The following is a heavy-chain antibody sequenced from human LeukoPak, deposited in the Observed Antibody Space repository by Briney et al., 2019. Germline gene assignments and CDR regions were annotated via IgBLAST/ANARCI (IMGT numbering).Heavy chain of an antibody. V-gene: IGHV3-48*03. CDR3: ARGLVNGNYPFKS. CDR2: IGGSGTTI. J-gene: IGHJ5*02. CDR1: GFTFSSYE. Sequence: PGGSLRLSCAASGFTFSSYEMNWVRQAPGKGLEWVSYIGGSGTTIYYADSVKGRFTISRDNAKKSLYLEMNSLRAEDTAVYYCARGLVNGNYPFKSWGQGTLVTVSS. D-gene: IGHD4-17*01.